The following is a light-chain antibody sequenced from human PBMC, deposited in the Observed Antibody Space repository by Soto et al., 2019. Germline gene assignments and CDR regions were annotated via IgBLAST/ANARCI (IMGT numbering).Light chain of an antibody. V-gene: IGKV1-5*01. J-gene: IGKJ5*01. CDR3: QQLTSYPQT. Sequence: EIPMTQSPPTLSASVGDRVTLPCRASQSISGWLAWYQQKPGKAPKLLIYDASTLQSGVPSRFSGSGSGPDFTLTISSLQPEDSATYFCQQLTSYPQTSGQGTRLEIK. CDR1: QSISGW. CDR2: DAS.